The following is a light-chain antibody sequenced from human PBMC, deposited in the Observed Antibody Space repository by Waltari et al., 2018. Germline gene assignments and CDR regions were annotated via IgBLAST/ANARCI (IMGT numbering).Light chain of an antibody. Sequence: QSALTQPASVSGSPGQSITISCTGTSSDVGCYNYVSWYQQHPGKAPKLMIYDVNNRPSGVSNRFSGSKSGNTASLTISGLQAEDEADYYCSSFTSSSTWVFGGGTKLTVL. CDR2: DVN. V-gene: IGLV2-14*01. CDR1: SSDVGCYNY. J-gene: IGLJ3*02. CDR3: SSFTSSSTWV.